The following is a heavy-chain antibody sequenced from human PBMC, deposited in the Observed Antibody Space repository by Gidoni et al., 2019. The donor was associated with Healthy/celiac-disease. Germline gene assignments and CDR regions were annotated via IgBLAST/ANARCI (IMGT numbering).Heavy chain of an antibody. D-gene: IGHD3-10*01. CDR3: AREQYQTGVYYYYYMDV. CDR1: GYTFTGYY. CDR2: INPNSGGT. Sequence: QVQLVQSGAEVKKPGASVKVSCKASGYTFTGYYMHWGRQAPGQGLEWMGRINPNSGGTNYAQKFQGRVTMTRDTSNSTAYMELSRLRSDDTAVYYCAREQYQTGVYYYYYMDVWGKGTTVTVSS. J-gene: IGHJ6*03. V-gene: IGHV1-2*06.